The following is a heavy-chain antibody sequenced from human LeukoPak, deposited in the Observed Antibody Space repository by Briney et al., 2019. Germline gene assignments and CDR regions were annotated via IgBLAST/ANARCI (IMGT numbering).Heavy chain of an antibody. CDR2: ISGSGYST. D-gene: IGHD1-26*01. Sequence: GGSLRLSCAASRFTFSSYAMTWVRQAPGKGLEWVSGISGSGYSTYYADSVKGRFTISRDNSRNTLSLQMNSLRIEDTALYYCAKESDGGSFDIDYWGQGTLVTVSS. J-gene: IGHJ4*02. CDR3: AKESDGGSFDIDY. CDR1: RFTFSSYA. V-gene: IGHV3-23*01.